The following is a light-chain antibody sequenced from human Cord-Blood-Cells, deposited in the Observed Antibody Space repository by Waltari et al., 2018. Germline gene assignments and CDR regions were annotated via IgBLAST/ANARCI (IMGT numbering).Light chain of an antibody. CDR3: QQSYSTPRT. CDR2: AAS. J-gene: IGKJ2*02. CDR1: QSISSY. Sequence: DIQMTQSPSSLSASVGDRVTITCRASQSISSYLNWYQQKPGKAPKLLIYAASSLQSGVPSRFSDSGSGTDFTPTISSLQPEDFATYYCQQSYSTPRTFGQGTKLEIK. V-gene: IGKV1-39*01.